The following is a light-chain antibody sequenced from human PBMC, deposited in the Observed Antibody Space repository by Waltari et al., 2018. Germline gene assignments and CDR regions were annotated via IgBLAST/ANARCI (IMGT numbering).Light chain of an antibody. J-gene: IGKJ2*01. CDR2: VAS. V-gene: IGKV1-39*01. CDR1: QSISDY. CDR3: QQSYTSPRT. Sequence: QMTQSPSSLSASVGDRVTITCRASQSISDYLNWYQHKPGKAPSLLIFVASILHSGVPSRFSGSGSGTDYTLTISNVQPEDLAIYYCQQSYTSPRTFGQGTKLEIK.